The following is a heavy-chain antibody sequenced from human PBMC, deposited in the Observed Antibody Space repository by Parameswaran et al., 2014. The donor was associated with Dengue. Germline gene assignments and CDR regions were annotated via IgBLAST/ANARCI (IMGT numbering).Heavy chain of an antibody. V-gene: IGHV4-39*01. CDR2: IYYSGST. D-gene: IGHD4-11*01. CDR3: ARRSNYSYYYYGMDV. Sequence: WIRQPPGKGLEWIGSIYYSGSTYYNPSLKSRVTISVDTSKNQFSLKLSSVTAADTAVYYCARRSNYSYYYYGMDVWGQGTTVTVSS. J-gene: IGHJ6*02.